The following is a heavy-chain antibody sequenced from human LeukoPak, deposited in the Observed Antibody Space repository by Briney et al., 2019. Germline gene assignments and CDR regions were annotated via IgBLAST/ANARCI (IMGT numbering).Heavy chain of an antibody. V-gene: IGHV1-8*01. CDR2: MNPNSGNT. D-gene: IGHD1-1*01. J-gene: IGHJ6*02. CDR3: ARVLDPNYGMDV. Sequence: GASVKVSCKASGYTFTSYDINWVRQDTGQGLEWMGWMNPNSGNTGYAQKFQGRVTMTRNTSISTAYMELSSLRSEDTAVYYCARVLDPNYGMDVWGQGTTVTVSS. CDR1: GYTFTSYD.